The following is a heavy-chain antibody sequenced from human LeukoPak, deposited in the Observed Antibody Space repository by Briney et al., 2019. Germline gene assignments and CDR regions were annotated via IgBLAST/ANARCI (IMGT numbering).Heavy chain of an antibody. CDR1: GFTFSSYE. CDR2: ISSSGSTI. D-gene: IGHD3-16*01. Sequence: GGSLRLSCAASGFTFSSYEMNWVRQAPGKGLEWVSYISSSGSTIYYADSVKGRFTISRDNAKNSLYLQMNSLRAEDTAAYYCVKDGGFWGPIDYWGQGTLVTVSS. CDR3: VKDGGFWGPIDY. V-gene: IGHV3-48*03. J-gene: IGHJ4*02.